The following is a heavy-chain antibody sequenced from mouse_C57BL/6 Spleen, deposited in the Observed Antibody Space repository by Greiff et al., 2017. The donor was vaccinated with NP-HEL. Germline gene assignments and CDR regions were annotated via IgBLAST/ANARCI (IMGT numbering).Heavy chain of an antibody. V-gene: IGHV3-6*01. CDR3: ASGGWYFDY. D-gene: IGHD2-3*01. Sequence: EVQLKESGPGLVKPSQSLSLTCSVTGYSITSGYYWNWIRQFPGNKLEWMGYISYDGSNNYNPSLKNRISITRDTSKNQFFLKLNSVTTEDTATYYCASGGWYFDYWGQGTTLTVSS. CDR2: ISYDGSN. CDR1: GYSITSGYY. J-gene: IGHJ2*01.